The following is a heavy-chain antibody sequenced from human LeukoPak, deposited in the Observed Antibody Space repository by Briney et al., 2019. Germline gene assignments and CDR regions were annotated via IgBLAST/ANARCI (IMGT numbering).Heavy chain of an antibody. D-gene: IGHD3-10*01. J-gene: IGHJ4*02. CDR2: INPSSGDE. CDR3: ATRRGDFDN. CDR1: GYTFTGYY. V-gene: IGHV1-2*02. Sequence: DSVNPSCKASGYTFTGYYIHWVRQAPGQGLEWMGWINPSSGDEYYAQKFQGRVTMTSDTSVSTAYMDLIRLESDDTAVYYCATRRGDFDNWGQGTLASASS.